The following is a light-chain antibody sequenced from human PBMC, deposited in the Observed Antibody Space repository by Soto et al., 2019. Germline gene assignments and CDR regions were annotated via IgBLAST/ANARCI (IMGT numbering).Light chain of an antibody. Sequence: EIVMTQSPATLSVSPGERATLSCRASQSVSSNLAWYQQKPGQAPRLLIYGASTRATGIPARFSGSGSGTDFTLTISSLQSEDFAVHYCQQYNNWPPTFGQGTKVEIK. CDR1: QSVSSN. CDR2: GAS. CDR3: QQYNNWPPT. V-gene: IGKV3-15*01. J-gene: IGKJ1*01.